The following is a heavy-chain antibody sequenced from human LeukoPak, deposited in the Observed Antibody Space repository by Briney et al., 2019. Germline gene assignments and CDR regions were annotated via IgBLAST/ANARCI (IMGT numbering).Heavy chain of an antibody. J-gene: IGHJ5*02. CDR1: GYAFSGYY. CDR2: IHPNSGGT. Sequence: ASVKVSCKASGYAFSGYYIHWVRQAPGHGLEWMGWIHPNSGGTKYAQKFQGRVTLPRDTSISTAYMELSRLRSDDTAVYYCARAPFDRLWFGELSIDPWGQGTLVTVSS. V-gene: IGHV1-2*02. D-gene: IGHD3-10*01. CDR3: ARAPFDRLWFGELSIDP.